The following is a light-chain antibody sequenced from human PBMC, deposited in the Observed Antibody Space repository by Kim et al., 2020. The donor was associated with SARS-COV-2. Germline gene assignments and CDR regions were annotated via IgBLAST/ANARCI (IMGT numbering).Light chain of an antibody. J-gene: IGKJ2*01. CDR1: QILLHRNAYNY. V-gene: IGKV2-28*01. CDR3: MQVLQTPPV. Sequence: PPSLSRRSSQILLHRNAYNYLASYLQTPAHSPPLLIYLGSHRASGVPDRFSGSESGPDFPLKISRVEPEDVGVYYCMQVLQTPPVFGQGPTLQIK. CDR2: LGS.